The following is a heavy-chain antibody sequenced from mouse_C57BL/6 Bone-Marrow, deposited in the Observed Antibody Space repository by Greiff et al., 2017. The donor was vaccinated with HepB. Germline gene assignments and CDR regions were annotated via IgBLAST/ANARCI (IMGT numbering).Heavy chain of an antibody. V-gene: IGHV5-17*01. CDR3: AERDFDV. CDR1: GFTFSDYG. Sequence: EVKLVESGGGLVKPGGSLKLSCAASGFTFSDYGMHWVRQAPEKGLEWVAYISSGSSTIYYADTVKGRFTIPRDNAKNTLFLQMTSLRSEDTAMYYCAERDFDVWGTGTTVTVSS. J-gene: IGHJ1*03. CDR2: ISSGSSTI.